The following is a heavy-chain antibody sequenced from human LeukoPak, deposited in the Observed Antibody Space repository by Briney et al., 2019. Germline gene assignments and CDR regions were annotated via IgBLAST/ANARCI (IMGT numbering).Heavy chain of an antibody. CDR2: IYPGDSAT. Sequence: GESLKISCKGSGYSFTTYWIGWVRQMQGKGRGGMGIIYPGDSATKYSPSLQCQVTISPDKSISTAYLQWSGLKASDTAMYYCARPGPQFHLDAFDIWGQGTMVTVSS. V-gene: IGHV5-51*01. CDR3: ARPGPQFHLDAFDI. J-gene: IGHJ3*02. CDR1: GYSFTTYW. D-gene: IGHD5-24*01.